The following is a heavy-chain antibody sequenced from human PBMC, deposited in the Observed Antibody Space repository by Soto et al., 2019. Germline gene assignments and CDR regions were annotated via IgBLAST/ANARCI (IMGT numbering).Heavy chain of an antibody. CDR3: AKDAPDGWYYFDF. Sequence: GIGWIRKKQGKGLEWVSAISGGGESTYSRDSVKGRFTIFRDNSKNTLYLQMNSLRAEDTAVYYCAKDAPDGWYYFDFWVQGT. CDR2: ISGGGEST. D-gene: IGHD6-19*01. CDR1: G. J-gene: IGHJ4*02. V-gene: IGHV3-23*01.